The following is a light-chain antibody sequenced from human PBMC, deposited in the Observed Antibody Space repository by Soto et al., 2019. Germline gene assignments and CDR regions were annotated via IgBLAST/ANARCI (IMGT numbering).Light chain of an antibody. V-gene: IGLV1-40*01. CDR3: QSYDSSLSGCV. CDR2: GNS. Sequence: HSVLTQPPSVSGAPGQRVTISCTGSSSNIGAGYDVHWYQQLPGTAPKLLIYGNSNRPSGVPDRFSGSKSGTSASLAITGLRAEDEADYYCQSYDSSLSGCVFGGGTRLTVL. CDR1: SSNIGAGYD. J-gene: IGLJ3*02.